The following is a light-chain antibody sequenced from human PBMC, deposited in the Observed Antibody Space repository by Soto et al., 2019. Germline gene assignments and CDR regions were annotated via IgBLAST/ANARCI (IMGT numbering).Light chain of an antibody. J-gene: IGKJ4*01. V-gene: IGKV3-11*01. Sequence: EIVLTQSPATLSLSPGERATLSCRASQSISTYLAWYQQKPGQPPRLLIYDASHTATGIPARFGGSGSGTDFPLTISNLEPEDFAVYYCHQRSSWPLTFGGGTKVDIK. CDR2: DAS. CDR3: HQRSSWPLT. CDR1: QSISTY.